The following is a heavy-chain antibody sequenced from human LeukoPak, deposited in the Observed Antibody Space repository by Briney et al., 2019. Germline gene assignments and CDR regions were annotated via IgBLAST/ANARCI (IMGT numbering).Heavy chain of an antibody. V-gene: IGHV1-46*01. CDR1: GYTFTSYY. J-gene: IGHJ5*02. CDR2: INPSGGST. D-gene: IGHD2-15*01. Sequence: ASVKVSCKASGYTFTSYYMHWVRQAPGQGLEWMGIINPSGGSTSYAQKFQGRVTMTRDTSTSTVYMELSSLRSEDTAVYYCARGVPEYCSGGSCYPMYPWGQGTLVTVSS. CDR3: ARGVPEYCSGGSCYPMYP.